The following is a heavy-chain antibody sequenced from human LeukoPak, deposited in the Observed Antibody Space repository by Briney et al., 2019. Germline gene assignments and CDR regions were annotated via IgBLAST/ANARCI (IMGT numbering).Heavy chain of an antibody. D-gene: IGHD3-3*01. CDR3: ARGDDFWRGYSPYMDV. V-gene: IGHV1-2*02. J-gene: IGHJ6*03. CDR2: INPNSGGT. Sequence: ASVKVSCKASGYTFTAYYMHWVRQAPGQGLEWMGWINPNSGGTNYAQKFQGRVTMTRDTSISTAYMELSRLRSDVTAVYYCARGDDFWRGYSPYMDVWGKGTTVTVSS. CDR1: GYTFTAYY.